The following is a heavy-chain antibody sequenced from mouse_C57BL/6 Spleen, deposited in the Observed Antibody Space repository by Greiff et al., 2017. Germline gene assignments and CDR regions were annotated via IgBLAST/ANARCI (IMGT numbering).Heavy chain of an antibody. Sequence: QVQLQQSGPELVKPGASVKISCKASGYSFTSYYIHWVKQRPGQGLEWIGWIYPGSGNTKYNEKFKGKATLTADTSSSTAYMQLSSLTSEDSAVYYCARSYYGSSYLFDYWGQGTTLTVSS. CDR1: GYSFTSYY. V-gene: IGHV1-66*01. CDR2: IYPGSGNT. D-gene: IGHD1-1*01. J-gene: IGHJ2*01. CDR3: ARSYYGSSYLFDY.